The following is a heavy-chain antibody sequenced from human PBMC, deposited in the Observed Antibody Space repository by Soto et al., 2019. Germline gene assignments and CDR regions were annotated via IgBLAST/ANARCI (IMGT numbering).Heavy chain of an antibody. D-gene: IGHD3-9*01. CDR2: ISYDGSNK. CDR1: GFTFSSYA. CDR3: ARELTGYSPESPYDGMDV. Sequence: QVQLVESGGGVVQPGRSLRLSCAASGFTFSSYAMHWVRQAPGKGLEWVAVISYDGSNKYYADSVKGRFTISRDNSKNTLYLQMNSLRAEDTAVYYCARELTGYSPESPYDGMDVWGQGTTVTVSS. V-gene: IGHV3-30-3*01. J-gene: IGHJ6*02.